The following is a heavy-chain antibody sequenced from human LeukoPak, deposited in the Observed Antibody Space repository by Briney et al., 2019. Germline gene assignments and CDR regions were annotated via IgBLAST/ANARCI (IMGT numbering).Heavy chain of an antibody. CDR2: IVVGSGNT. V-gene: IGHV1-58*02. J-gene: IGHJ4*02. CDR3: AADDQQLIL. D-gene: IGHD3-16*01. Sequence: SVKVSCKASGVAFTSSAMHWVRQARGQRLEWIGWIVVGSGNTNYAQKFQERVTFTRDMSTSTAYMELSSLRSDDTAVYYCAADDQQLILWGQGTLVTVSS. CDR1: GVAFTSSA.